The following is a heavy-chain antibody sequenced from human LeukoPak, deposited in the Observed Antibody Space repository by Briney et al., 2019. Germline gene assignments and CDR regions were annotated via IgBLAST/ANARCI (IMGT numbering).Heavy chain of an antibody. V-gene: IGHV1-2*02. CDR3: AREYRSSWYNWFDP. J-gene: IGHJ5*02. CDR2: INPNSGGT. Sequence: ASVKVSCKASGYTFTGYYMHWVRQAPGQGLEWMGWINPNSGGTNYAQKFQGRVTMTRDTSISTAYMELSRLRSDDTAVYYCAREYRSSWYNWFDPWGQGTLVTVSS. CDR1: GYTFTGYY. D-gene: IGHD6-13*01.